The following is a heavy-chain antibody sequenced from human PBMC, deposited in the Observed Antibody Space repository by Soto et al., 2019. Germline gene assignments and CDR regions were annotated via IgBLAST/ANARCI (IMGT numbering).Heavy chain of an antibody. D-gene: IGHD3-9*01. J-gene: IGHJ6*02. CDR2: IYYSGST. V-gene: IGHV4-39*07. Sequence: PSETLSLTCTVSGGSISSSSYYWGWIRQPPGKGLEWIGSIYYSGSTNYNPSLKSRVTISVDTSKNQFSLKLSSVTAADTAVYYCARVLPDRTNYDILTGYYKYYYGMDVWGQGTTVTVSS. CDR3: ARVLPDRTNYDILTGYYKYYYGMDV. CDR1: GGSISSSSYY.